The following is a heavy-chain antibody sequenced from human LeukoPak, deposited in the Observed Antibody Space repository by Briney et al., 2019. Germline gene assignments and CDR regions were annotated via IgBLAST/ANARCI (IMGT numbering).Heavy chain of an antibody. D-gene: IGHD6-13*01. V-gene: IGHV3-21*01. CDR1: GFTFSSYS. CDR2: ISSSSSYI. Sequence: NPGGALRLSCAASGFTFSSYSMNWVRQAPGKGLEWVSSISSSSSYIYYGDSVKGRFPISRDNAKNSLYLQMNSLRAEDTAVYYCARDHDPRAAAGTGVDGMDVWGQGTTVTVSS. J-gene: IGHJ6*02. CDR3: ARDHDPRAAAGTGVDGMDV.